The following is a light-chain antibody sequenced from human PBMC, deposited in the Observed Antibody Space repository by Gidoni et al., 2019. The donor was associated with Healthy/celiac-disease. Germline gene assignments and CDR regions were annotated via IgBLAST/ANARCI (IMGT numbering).Light chain of an antibody. CDR3: QLRRT. J-gene: IGKJ1*01. CDR1: QSVSSY. V-gene: IGKV3-11*01. Sequence: EIVLTQSPATLSLSPGERATLSCRASQSVSSYLAWDQQKPVQAPSLLLSDASNRSPGIPARFSGSGSVTDFTLTISSLEPEDFAVYYCQLRRTFGQGTKVEIK. CDR2: DAS.